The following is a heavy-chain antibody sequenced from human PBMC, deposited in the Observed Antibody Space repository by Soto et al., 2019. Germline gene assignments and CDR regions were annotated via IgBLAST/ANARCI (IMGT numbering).Heavy chain of an antibody. D-gene: IGHD4-17*01. Sequence: QVQLVQSGAEVKKPGSSVKVSCKASGGTFSSYAISWVRQAPGQGLEWMGGIIPIFGTANYAQKFQGRVTITADESTSXAXXELSSLRSEDTAVYYCATTTTVVPPSNYYHYGMDVWGQGTTVTVSS. CDR3: ATTTTVVPPSNYYHYGMDV. J-gene: IGHJ6*02. CDR1: GGTFSSYA. CDR2: IIPIFGTA. V-gene: IGHV1-69*12.